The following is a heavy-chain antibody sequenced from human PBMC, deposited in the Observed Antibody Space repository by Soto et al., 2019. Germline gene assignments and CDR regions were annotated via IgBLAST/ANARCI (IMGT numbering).Heavy chain of an antibody. V-gene: IGHV3-30-3*01. CDR1: GFTFSSYA. D-gene: IGHD5-12*01. CDR2: ISYDGSNK. Sequence: QVQLVESGGGVVQPGRSLRLSCAASGFTFSSYAMHWVRQAPGKGLEWVAVISYDGSNKYYADSVKGRFTISRDTSNNPVYLKTNILRTEDTAVYYCAIDYYRFNSGYGFSMDVWGQGTTVTVSS. J-gene: IGHJ6*02. CDR3: AIDYYRFNSGYGFSMDV.